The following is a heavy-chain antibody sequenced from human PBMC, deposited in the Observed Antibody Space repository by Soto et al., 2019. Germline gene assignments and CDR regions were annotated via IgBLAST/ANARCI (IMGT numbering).Heavy chain of an antibody. Sequence: GESLKISCKGSGYSFTSYWINWVRQMPGKGLEWMGRIDPSDSYTNYSPSFQGHVTISADKSISTAYLQWSSLKASDTAMYYCARHVPSQYKAMVPVDPWGQTPLVTVSS. D-gene: IGHD5-18*01. J-gene: IGHJ5*02. CDR1: GYSFTSYW. CDR3: ARHVPSQYKAMVPVDP. CDR2: IDPSDSYT. V-gene: IGHV5-10-1*01.